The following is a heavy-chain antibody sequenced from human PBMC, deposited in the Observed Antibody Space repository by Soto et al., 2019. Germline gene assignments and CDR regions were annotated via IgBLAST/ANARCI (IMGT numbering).Heavy chain of an antibody. CDR2: ISGSGGST. D-gene: IGHD1-26*01. Sequence: GGSLRLSCAASGLPFSDYAMSWVRQAPGKGPEWVSSISGSGGSTFYADSVKGRFTISRDNSKSTLYLQMNSLRAEDTAVYYCARATSGSYLNYFDYWGQGTLVTVSS. V-gene: IGHV3-23*01. CDR1: GLPFSDYA. CDR3: ARATSGSYLNYFDY. J-gene: IGHJ4*02.